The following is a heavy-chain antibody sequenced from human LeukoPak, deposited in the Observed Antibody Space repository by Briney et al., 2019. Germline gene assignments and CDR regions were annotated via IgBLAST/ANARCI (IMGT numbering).Heavy chain of an antibody. CDR2: ISGSGGST. CDR1: GFTFNNYA. CDR3: SAPRGLYYDFWSGYFDY. D-gene: IGHD3-3*01. J-gene: IGHJ4*02. V-gene: IGHV3-23*01. Sequence: GGSLRLSCAASGFTFNNYAMSWVRQAPGKGLEWVSSISGSGGSTYYADSVKGRFTISRDNSNNTLYLQMNSLRAEDTAVYYCSAPRGLYYDFWSGYFDYWGQGTLVTVSS.